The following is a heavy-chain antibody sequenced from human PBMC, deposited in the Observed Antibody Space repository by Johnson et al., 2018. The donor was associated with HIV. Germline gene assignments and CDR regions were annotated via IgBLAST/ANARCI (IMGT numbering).Heavy chain of an antibody. CDR1: GLSVSSNY. J-gene: IGHJ3*02. CDR3: ARGGLGYQNIHDPFDI. Sequence: VQLVESGGGLVQPGGSLRLSCAASGLSVSSNYMTWVRQGPGKGLEWVSVIDSGGGTKYADSVTGRFIISRDNSKNTLYLQMNSLRAEDTAVYYCARGGLGYQNIHDPFDIWGQGTMVTVSS. V-gene: IGHV3-66*01. CDR2: IDSGGGT. D-gene: IGHD2-2*01.